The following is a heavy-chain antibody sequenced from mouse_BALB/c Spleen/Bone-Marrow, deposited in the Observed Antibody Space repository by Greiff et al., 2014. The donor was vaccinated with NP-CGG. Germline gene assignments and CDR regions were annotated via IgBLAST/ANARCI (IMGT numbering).Heavy chain of an antibody. D-gene: IGHD4-1*01. Sequence: VKLQESGAELARPGASVMMSCKTSGYTFTSYTMQWIRQRPGQGLEWIGYIVPGGDYTNYNQKFKDRATLTTDESSNTAYMQLSSLTSEDFAVYYCAREARTGAWFAYWGQGTLVTVSA. CDR2: IVPGGDYT. V-gene: IGHV1-4*01. J-gene: IGHJ3*01. CDR1: GYTFTSYT. CDR3: AREARTGAWFAY.